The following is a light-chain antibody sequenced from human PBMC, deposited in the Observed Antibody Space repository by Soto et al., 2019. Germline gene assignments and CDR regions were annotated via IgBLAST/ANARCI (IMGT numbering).Light chain of an antibody. V-gene: IGLV1-44*01. J-gene: IGLJ2*01. CDR2: RTN. Sequence: QSVLTQSPSVSATPGQRVTISCSGGSSNIGINTVNWYQQLPGTAPKILIYRTNQRPSGVPDRFSGSRSGTSASLAIGGLQSEDEATYHCAAWDDSLNGPVFGGGTKVTVL. CDR3: AAWDDSLNGPV. CDR1: SSNIGINT.